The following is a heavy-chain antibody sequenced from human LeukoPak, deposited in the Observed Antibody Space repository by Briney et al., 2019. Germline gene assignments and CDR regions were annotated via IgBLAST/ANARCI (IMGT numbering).Heavy chain of an antibody. Sequence: SETLSLTCTVYTRSISSYYWSWIRQPAGKVLEWNGRNHTSGSTNYNTSLKSRATMSVDTSKTKLSLTLSYVTAAETAVYYCASSGSSYGYNRAFDCWGQGPLVTVSS. D-gene: IGHD5-18*01. CDR1: TRSISSYY. V-gene: IGHV4-4*07. J-gene: IGHJ4*02. CDR3: ASSGSSYGYNRAFDC. CDR2: NHTSGST.